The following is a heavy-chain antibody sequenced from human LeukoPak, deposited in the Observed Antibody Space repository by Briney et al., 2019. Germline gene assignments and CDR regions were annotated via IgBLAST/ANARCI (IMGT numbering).Heavy chain of an antibody. CDR2: IRQDGSDK. Sequence: PGGSLRLSCTASGFIFSNYWMNWVRQAPGKGLEWVANIRQDGSDKYYVDSVKGRFTISRDNAKNSLYLQMNSLRAEDTAVYYCAKTARIVKDENSAYRPLDDWGQGTLVAVSS. V-gene: IGHV3-7*01. D-gene: IGHD3-16*01. CDR1: GFIFSNYW. J-gene: IGHJ4*02. CDR3: AKTARIVKDENSAYRPLDD.